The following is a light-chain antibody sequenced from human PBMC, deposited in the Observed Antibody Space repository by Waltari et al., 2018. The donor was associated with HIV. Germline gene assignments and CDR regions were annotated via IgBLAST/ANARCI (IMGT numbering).Light chain of an antibody. Sequence: SFDLTHPVSLLVTLRRTASMTCGRDDIGNKNGHWYHQRPGQAPLLVIYRDTNRPSGVLERISASNSDNAATLTITRVQAGDEGHYYCQVWDSGDVVFGGGTELTVL. CDR2: RDT. CDR3: QVWDSGDVV. J-gene: IGLJ2*01. V-gene: IGLV3-9*01. CDR1: DIGNKN.